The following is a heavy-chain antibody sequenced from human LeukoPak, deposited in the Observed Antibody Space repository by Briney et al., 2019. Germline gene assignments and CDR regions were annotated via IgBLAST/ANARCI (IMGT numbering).Heavy chain of an antibody. CDR3: AMDPNGDDLGAFDF. CDR1: GFTFSKYG. D-gene: IGHD2-21*02. Sequence: GGSLRLSCAGSGFTFSKYGMTWVRQAPGKGLEWVSAISGRGDTTRYGESVKGRFTVSRDNSKNTLYLEMTNLRAEDAAVYFCAMDPNGDDLGAFDFWGQGTLVTVSS. CDR2: ISGRGDTT. V-gene: IGHV3-23*01. J-gene: IGHJ3*01.